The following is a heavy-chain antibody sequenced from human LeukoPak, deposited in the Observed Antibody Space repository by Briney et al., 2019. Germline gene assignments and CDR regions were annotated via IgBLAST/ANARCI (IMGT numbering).Heavy chain of an antibody. D-gene: IGHD3-10*01. CDR1: GFTFSSYS. CDR3: TTDPVTMVRGLNY. CDR2: ISSSSSTI. V-gene: IGHV3-48*01. J-gene: IGHJ4*02. Sequence: GGSLRLSCAASGFTFSSYSMNWVRQAPGKGLEWVSYISSSSSTIYYADSVKGRFTISRDNAKNSLYLQMNSLRAEDTAVYYCTTDPVTMVRGLNYWGQGTLVTVSS.